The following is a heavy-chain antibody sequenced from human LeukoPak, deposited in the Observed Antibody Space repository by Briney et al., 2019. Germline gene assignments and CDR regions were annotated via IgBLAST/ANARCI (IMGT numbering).Heavy chain of an antibody. D-gene: IGHD3-3*01. Sequence: SETLSLTCTVSSASISPYYWSWIRQPAGKGLEWIGRIYNSGYTNYNPSLESRVTMSLDTSKNEFSLKLSSVTAADTAVYYCARISEFYHEMKGRGVVRIFGGSDYYYYYMDVWGKGTTVTVSS. CDR3: ARISEFYHEMKGRGVVRIFGGSDYYYYYMDV. V-gene: IGHV4-4*07. CDR2: IYNSGYT. CDR1: SASISPYY. J-gene: IGHJ6*03.